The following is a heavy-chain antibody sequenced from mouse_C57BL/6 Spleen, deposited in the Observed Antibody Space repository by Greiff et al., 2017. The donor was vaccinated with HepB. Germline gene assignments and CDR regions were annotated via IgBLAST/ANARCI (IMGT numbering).Heavy chain of an antibody. Sequence: EVMLVESGRDLLPPRCSLPLSCAASGFSFPSFGLSCVRQSPYKMLAWVATISSGVSYTYYPDSVKGRFTISRDNAKNTLYLQMSSLKSEDTAMYYCARQSYYGSSYAMDYWGQGTSVTVSS. V-gene: IGHV5-6*01. CDR2: ISSGVSYT. J-gene: IGHJ4*01. CDR3: ARQSYYGSSYAMDY. D-gene: IGHD1-1*01. CDR1: GFSFPSFG.